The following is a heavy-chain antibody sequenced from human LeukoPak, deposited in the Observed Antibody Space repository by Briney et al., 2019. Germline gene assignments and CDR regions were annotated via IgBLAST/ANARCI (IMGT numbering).Heavy chain of an antibody. V-gene: IGHV5-51*01. D-gene: IGHD1-1*01. CDR2: IYPGDSDT. J-gene: IGHJ4*02. CDR1: GYRSTSYW. CDR3: ARHPGSRTWVPFDY. Sequence: GESLKSSCKASGYRSTSYWIGWARPIRGKGMAWMGIIYPGDSDTRYSPSFQGQVTISADKSISTAYLQWSSLKASDTAMYYCARHPGSRTWVPFDYWGQGTLVTVSS.